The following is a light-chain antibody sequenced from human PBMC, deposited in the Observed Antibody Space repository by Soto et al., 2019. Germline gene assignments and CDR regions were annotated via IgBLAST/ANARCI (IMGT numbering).Light chain of an antibody. V-gene: IGKV4-1*01. J-gene: IGKJ4*01. CDR2: WAS. CDR3: QQYYSTSLT. CDR1: QSVLYTYNNKNC. Sequence: DIVMTQSPDSLAVSLGERATINCKSSQSVLYTYNNKNCLAWYQQKPGQPPKLLIYWASTRESGVPDRFSGSGSGTDFALTISSLQADDVAVYYCQQYYSTSLTFGGGTKVEIK.